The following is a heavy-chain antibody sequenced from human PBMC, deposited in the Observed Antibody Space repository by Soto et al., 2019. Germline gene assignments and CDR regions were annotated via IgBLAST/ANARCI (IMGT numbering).Heavy chain of an antibody. CDR2: FYHSGST. CDR3: ANIPVVRVHTSYYYYGMDV. Sequence: ASETLSLTCAVSGDSISSGGYSWSWIRQPPGKGLEWIGYFYHSGSTNYNPSLKSRVTISVDKSKNQFSLKLSSVTAADTAVYYCANIPVVRVHTSYYYYGMDVWGQGTTVTVSS. J-gene: IGHJ6*02. V-gene: IGHV4-30-2*01. D-gene: IGHD3-10*01. CDR1: GDSISSGGYS.